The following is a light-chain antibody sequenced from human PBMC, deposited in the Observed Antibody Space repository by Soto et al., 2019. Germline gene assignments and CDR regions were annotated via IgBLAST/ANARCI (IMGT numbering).Light chain of an antibody. V-gene: IGKV3-15*01. CDR2: RAS. Sequence: EIVMTQSPATLSVSPGERATLSCRASQSVRSSFLAWYQQKPGQAPSLLIFRASSRATGVPARFSASGSGTEFTLTISGLQSEDFAVYYCQQYNNWPPWTFGPGTKVDI. CDR3: QQYNNWPPWT. CDR1: QSVRSSF. J-gene: IGKJ1*01.